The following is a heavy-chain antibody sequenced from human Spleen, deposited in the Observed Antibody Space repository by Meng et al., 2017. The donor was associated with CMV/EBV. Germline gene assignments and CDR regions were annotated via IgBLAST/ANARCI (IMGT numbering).Heavy chain of an antibody. J-gene: IGHJ3*02. CDR2: INPNSGGT. Sequence: ASVKVSCKASGYTFTGYYIHWVRQAPGQGLEWMGWINPNSGGTYYAQKFQGRVTVTRDTPSSTAFMELSRLRSDDTAVYYCARSPDAFDIWGQGTMVTVSS. CDR1: GYTFTGYY. CDR3: ARSPDAFDI. V-gene: IGHV1-2*02.